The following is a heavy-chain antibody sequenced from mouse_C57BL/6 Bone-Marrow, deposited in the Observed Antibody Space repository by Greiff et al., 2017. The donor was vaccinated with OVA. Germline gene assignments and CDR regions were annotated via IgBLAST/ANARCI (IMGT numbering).Heavy chain of an antibody. CDR2: IDPNSGGT. CDR1: GYTFTSYW. V-gene: IGHV1-72*01. D-gene: IGHD3-2*02. J-gene: IGHJ3*01. CDR3: ASTAQAPWFAY. Sequence: VQLQQPGAELVKPGASVKLSCKASGYTFTSYWMHWVKQRPGRGLEWIGRIDPNSGGTKYNEKFKSKATLTVDEPSSTAYMQLSSLTSEDSAVYYCASTAQAPWFAYWGQGTLVTVSA.